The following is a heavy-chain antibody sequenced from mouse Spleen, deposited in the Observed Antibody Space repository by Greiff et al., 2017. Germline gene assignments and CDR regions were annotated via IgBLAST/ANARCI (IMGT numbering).Heavy chain of an antibody. CDR1: GYTFTDYN. Sequence: EVQLQESGPELVKPGASVKIPCKASGYTFTDYNMDWVKQSHGKSLEWIGDINPNNGGTIYNQKFKGKATLTVDKSSSTAYMELRSLTSEDTAVYYCARQGNLTISYAMDYWGQGTSVTVSS. D-gene: IGHD2-1*01. J-gene: IGHJ4*01. CDR2: INPNNGGT. V-gene: IGHV1-18*01. CDR3: ARQGNLTISYAMDY.